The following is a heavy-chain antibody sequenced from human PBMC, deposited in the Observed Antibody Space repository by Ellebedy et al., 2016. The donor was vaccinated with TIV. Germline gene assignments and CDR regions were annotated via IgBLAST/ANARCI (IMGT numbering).Heavy chain of an antibody. CDR1: GGSISSGGYY. CDR2: IRNSGSS. Sequence: MPSETLSLTCTVSGGSISSGGYYWSWIRQVPGKGLEWIGYIRNSGSSYYNPSLKSRVTISVDKSKNQFSLKLSSVTAADTAVYYCSRDLDEWGQGTLVTCSS. V-gene: IGHV4-31*03. J-gene: IGHJ4*02. CDR3: SRDLDE.